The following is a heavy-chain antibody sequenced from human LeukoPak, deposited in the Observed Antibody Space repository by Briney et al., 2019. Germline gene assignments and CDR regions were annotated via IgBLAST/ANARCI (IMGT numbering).Heavy chain of an antibody. Sequence: PSETLSLTCAVYGGSFSNYYWSWIRQPPGKGLEWIGEINHSGSTSYNPSLKSRVTISVDTSKNQFSLNLRSVTAADTAVYYCARVLPGGTYHYVPPRWFDPWGQGTLVTVSS. D-gene: IGHD1-1*01. V-gene: IGHV4-34*01. CDR2: INHSGST. J-gene: IGHJ5*02. CDR3: ARVLPGGTYHYVPPRWFDP. CDR1: GGSFSNYY.